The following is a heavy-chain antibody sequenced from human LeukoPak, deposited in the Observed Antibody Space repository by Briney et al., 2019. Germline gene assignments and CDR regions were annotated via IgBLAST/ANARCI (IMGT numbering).Heavy chain of an antibody. Sequence: SGGSLRLSCAASGFTFSSYEMNWVRQAQGKGLEWVSYISSSGSTIYYADSVKGRFTISRDNAKNSLYLQMNSLRAEDTAVDYCAPTGTTGSWFDYWGQGTLVTVSS. V-gene: IGHV3-48*03. D-gene: IGHD1-1*01. CDR3: APTGTTGSWFDY. J-gene: IGHJ4*02. CDR2: ISSSGSTI. CDR1: GFTFSSYE.